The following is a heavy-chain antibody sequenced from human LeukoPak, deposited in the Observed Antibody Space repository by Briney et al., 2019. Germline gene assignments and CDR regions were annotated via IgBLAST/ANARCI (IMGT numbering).Heavy chain of an antibody. CDR1: GYSISSGYY. D-gene: IGHD6-19*01. V-gene: IGHV4-38-2*02. J-gene: IGHJ4*02. Sequence: SETLSLTCTVSGYSISSGYYWGWIRQPPGKGLEWIGSIYHSGSTNYNPSLKSRVTMSVDTSKNQFSLKLSSVTAADTAVYYCARDSSGWYRGHFDYWGQGTLVTVSS. CDR3: ARDSSGWYRGHFDY. CDR2: IYHSGST.